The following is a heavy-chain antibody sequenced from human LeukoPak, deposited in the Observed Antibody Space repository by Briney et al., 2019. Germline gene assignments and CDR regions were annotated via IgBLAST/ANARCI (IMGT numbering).Heavy chain of an antibody. V-gene: IGHV1-46*01. J-gene: IGHJ5*02. CDR2: INPSCGST. CDR1: GYTFTSYY. CDR3: ARAEAPYYFWSGYLFDP. Sequence: ASVKVSCKASGYTFTSYYMHWVRQAPGQGLEWMGIINPSCGSTSYAQKFQGRVTMTRDMSTSTVYMELSSLRSEDTAVYYCARAEAPYYFWSGYLFDPWGQGTLVTVSS. D-gene: IGHD3-3*01.